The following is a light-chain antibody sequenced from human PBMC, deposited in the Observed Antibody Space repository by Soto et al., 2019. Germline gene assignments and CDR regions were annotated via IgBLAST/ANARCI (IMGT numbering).Light chain of an antibody. V-gene: IGKV1-27*01. J-gene: IGKJ3*01. CDR2: AAS. CDR3: QEHKGYLPVF. CDR1: PAIDQS. Sequence: DIQMTQSPSSLSASVGDRVTITCRASPAIDQSVDWYQQKPGQVPKLLIYAASSLHSGVPSRFSGIGSGAHFSLTITGLQPEVVATYECQEHKGYLPVFFDPGTTVDV.